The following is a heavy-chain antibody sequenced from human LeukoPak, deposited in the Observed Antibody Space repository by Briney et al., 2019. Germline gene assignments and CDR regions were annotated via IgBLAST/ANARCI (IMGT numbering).Heavy chain of an antibody. V-gene: IGHV4-38-2*01. J-gene: IGHJ5*02. D-gene: IGHD3-3*01. CDR1: GYSISSGYY. CDR2: IYHSGST. Sequence: PSETLSLTCAVSGYSISSGYYWGWIRQPPGKGLEWIGSIYHSGSTYYNPSLKSRVTISVDTSKNQFSLKLSSVTAADTAVYYRARSPGGFDFWSGYSFDPWGQGTLVTVSS. CDR3: ARSPGGFDFWSGYSFDP.